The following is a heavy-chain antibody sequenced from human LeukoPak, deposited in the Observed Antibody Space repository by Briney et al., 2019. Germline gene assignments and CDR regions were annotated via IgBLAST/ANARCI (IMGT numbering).Heavy chain of an antibody. V-gene: IGHV1-3*01. D-gene: IGHD3-10*01. CDR3: AREYYYGSGSYGLDP. CDR1: GYTFTSYA. Sequence: ASVKVSCKASGYTFTSYAMHWVRQAPGQRLEWMGWINAGNGNTKYSQKFQGRVTITRDTSASTAYMELSSLRSEDTAVYYCAREYYYGSGSYGLDPWGQGTLVTVSS. CDR2: INAGNGNT. J-gene: IGHJ5*02.